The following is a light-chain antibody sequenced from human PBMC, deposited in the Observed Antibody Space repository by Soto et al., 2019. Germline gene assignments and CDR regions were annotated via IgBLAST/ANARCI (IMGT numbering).Light chain of an antibody. V-gene: IGKV3-20*01. CDR2: DAS. J-gene: IGKJ4*01. CDR3: QQYGSSPLT. CDR1: QGVGST. Sequence: EIVMTQSPATLSVSPGERVTLSCRASQGVGSTLNWYRQQPGQAPRLLIYDASIRATGIPDRFTGSGSGTDFTLTISRLEPEDFAVYYCQQYGSSPLTFGGGTKVDIK.